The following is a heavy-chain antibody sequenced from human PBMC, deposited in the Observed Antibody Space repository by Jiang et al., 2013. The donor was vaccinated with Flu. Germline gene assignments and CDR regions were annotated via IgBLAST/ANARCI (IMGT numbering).Heavy chain of an antibody. J-gene: IGHJ4*02. CDR2: VNPHRRDTGGT. V-gene: IGHV1-2*02. CDR3: ATAVAGTPDF. Sequence: GAEVKKPGASVKVSCKASGYTFTDYYAHWVRQAPGQRPEWMGWVNPHRRDTGGTKYAQKFLGRVTMTRDTSISTAYMELNSLRSDDTAVYYCATAVAGTPDFWGQGTLVTVSS. D-gene: IGHD6-19*01. CDR1: GYTFTDYY.